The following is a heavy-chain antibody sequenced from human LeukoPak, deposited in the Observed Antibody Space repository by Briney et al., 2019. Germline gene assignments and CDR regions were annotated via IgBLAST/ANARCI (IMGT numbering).Heavy chain of an antibody. J-gene: IGHJ5*02. Sequence: SETLSLTCTVSGGSISSYYWSWIRQPPGKGLEWIGYIYYSGSTSYNPSLKSRVTISVDTSKNQFSLKLSSVTAADTAVYYCARASRDGYIAWGQGTLVTVSS. D-gene: IGHD5-12*01. V-gene: IGHV4-59*01. CDR1: GGSISSYY. CDR2: IYYSGST. CDR3: ARASRDGYIA.